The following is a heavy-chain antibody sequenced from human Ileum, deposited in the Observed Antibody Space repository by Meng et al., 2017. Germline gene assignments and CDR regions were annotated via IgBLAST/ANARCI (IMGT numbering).Heavy chain of an antibody. CDR1: GGSVSTSDYQ. CDR2: AGT. V-gene: IGHV4-61*08. J-gene: IGHJ4*02. Sequence: QVRVQEPGPGLVRPSGTLSLICTVSGGSVSTSDYQWGWIRQPPGKGLEWIGYAGTNYNPSLKSRVTISVDTSKRQFSLKLTSVTAADTAVYYCARDHWGSLDYWGQGILVTVSS. CDR3: ARDHWGSLDY. D-gene: IGHD7-27*01.